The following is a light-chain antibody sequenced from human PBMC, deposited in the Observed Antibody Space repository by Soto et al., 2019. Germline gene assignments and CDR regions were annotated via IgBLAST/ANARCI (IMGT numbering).Light chain of an antibody. CDR1: QRVSSSY. J-gene: IGKJ2*01. CDR2: GAS. Sequence: EIVLTQSPGTLSLSPGERATLSCRASQRVSSSYLAWYQQKPGQAPRLLIYGASSGATGIPDRFSGSGSGTDFTLTISRLEPEDFAVYYCQQYGSSPLYTFGQGTKLEIK. CDR3: QQYGSSPLYT. V-gene: IGKV3-20*01.